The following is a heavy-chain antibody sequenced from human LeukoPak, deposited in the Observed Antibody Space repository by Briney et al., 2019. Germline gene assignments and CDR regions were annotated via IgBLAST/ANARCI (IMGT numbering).Heavy chain of an antibody. D-gene: IGHD2-2*01. CDR3: ARDSHMYLRAFDI. Sequence: SETVSLTCTVSGGSISSYYWSWIRQPPGKGLEWIGYIYYSGSTNYNPSLKSRVTISVDTSKNQFSLKLSSVTAAGTAVYYCARDSHMYLRAFDIWGQGTMVTVSS. CDR2: IYYSGST. CDR1: GGSISSYY. J-gene: IGHJ3*02. V-gene: IGHV4-59*01.